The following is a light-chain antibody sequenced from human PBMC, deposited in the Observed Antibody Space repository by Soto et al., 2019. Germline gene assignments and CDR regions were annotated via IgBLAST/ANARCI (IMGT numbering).Light chain of an antibody. CDR2: DAS. J-gene: IGKJ4*01. Sequence: EIVLTQSPATLSLSPGERATLSCRASQNINTYLAWYQQKPGQVPRLLMYDASNRATGIPARFSGSGSGTDFTLTISSLEPEDFAVYYCQQRRNWPLTFGGGTKVEIK. CDR3: QQRRNWPLT. V-gene: IGKV3-11*01. CDR1: QNINTY.